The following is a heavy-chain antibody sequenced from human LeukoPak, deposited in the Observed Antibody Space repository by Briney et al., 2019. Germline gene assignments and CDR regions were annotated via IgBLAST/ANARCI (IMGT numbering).Heavy chain of an antibody. J-gene: IGHJ3*02. CDR1: GGSISSYY. V-gene: IGHV4-59*01. CDR3: ARGTGKWDAFDI. Sequence: PSETLSLTCTVSGGSISSYYWTWIREPPGKGLEWVGYIYYSGSTTYNPSLKSRVTISADTSKNKFSLKLSSVTAADTAVYYCARGTGKWDAFDIWGQGTMVTVSS. D-gene: IGHD3/OR15-3a*01. CDR2: IYYSGST.